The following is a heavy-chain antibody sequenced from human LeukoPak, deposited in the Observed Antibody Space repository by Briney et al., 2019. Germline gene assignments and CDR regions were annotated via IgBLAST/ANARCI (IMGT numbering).Heavy chain of an antibody. J-gene: IGHJ5*02. CDR2: IYYSGST. V-gene: IGHV4-59*01. D-gene: IGHD5-12*01. CDR3: ARRSGQYSGYDPNWFDP. Sequence: SETLSLTCTVSGVSIRSYYWSWIRQPPGKGLEWIGYIYYSGSTNYNPSLKSRVTISVGTSMNRFSLKLSFVTAADTAVYYCARRSGQYSGYDPNWFDPWGQGTLVTVSS. CDR1: GVSIRSYY.